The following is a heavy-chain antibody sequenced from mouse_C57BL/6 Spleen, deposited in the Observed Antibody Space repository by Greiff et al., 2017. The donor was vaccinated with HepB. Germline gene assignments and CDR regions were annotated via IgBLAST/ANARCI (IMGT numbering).Heavy chain of an antibody. CDR2: IYPGDGDT. V-gene: IGHV1-80*01. CDR1: GYAFSSYW. J-gene: IGHJ4*01. D-gene: IGHD1-1*01. Sequence: VQLQQSGAELVKPGASVKISCKASGYAFSSYWMNWVKQRPGKGLEWIGQIYPGDGDTNYNGKFKGKATLTADKSSSTAYMQRSSLTSEDSAVYFCARRYYYGSSYGGAMDYWGQGTSVTVSS. CDR3: ARRYYYGSSYGGAMDY.